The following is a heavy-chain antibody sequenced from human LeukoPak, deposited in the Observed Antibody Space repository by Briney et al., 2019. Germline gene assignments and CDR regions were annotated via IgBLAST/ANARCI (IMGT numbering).Heavy chain of an antibody. J-gene: IGHJ4*02. CDR3: TTEVSPVAGTDY. Sequence: GGSLRLSCAASGFTFSSYAMHWVRQAPGKGLEYVSAISSNGGSTYYANSVKGRFTISRDNSKNTLYLQMNSLKTEDTAVYYCTTEVSPVAGTDYWGQGTLVTVSS. CDR1: GFTFSSYA. D-gene: IGHD6-19*01. V-gene: IGHV3-64*01. CDR2: ISSNGGST.